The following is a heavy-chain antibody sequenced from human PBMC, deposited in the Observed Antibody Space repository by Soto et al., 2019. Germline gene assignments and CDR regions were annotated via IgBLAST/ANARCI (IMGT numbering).Heavy chain of an antibody. D-gene: IGHD2-15*01. CDR2: IYYSGST. Sequence: QVQLQESGPGLVKPSQTLSLTCTVSGGSISSGDYYWSWIRQPPGKGLEWIGYIYYSGSTYYNPSLKSRVTISVDTSKNQFSLKLSSGTAADTAVYYCARRPQDCSGGRCYLYFHHWGQGTLVTVSS. CDR3: ARRPQDCSGGRCYLYFHH. V-gene: IGHV4-30-4*01. J-gene: IGHJ1*01. CDR1: GGSISSGDYY.